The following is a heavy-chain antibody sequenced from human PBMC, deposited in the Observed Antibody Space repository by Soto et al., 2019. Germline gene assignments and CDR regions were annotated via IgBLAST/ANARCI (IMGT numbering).Heavy chain of an antibody. J-gene: IGHJ4*02. D-gene: IGHD1-26*01. V-gene: IGHV1-58*01. CDR3: AAGNPVIVGATRYYFDY. Sequence: ASVKVSCKASGFTFTSSAVQWVRQASGQRLEWIGWIVVGSGNTNYAQKFQERVTITRDMSTSTAYMELSSLRSEDTAVYYCAAGNPVIVGATRYYFDYWGQGTLVTVSS. CDR1: GFTFTSSA. CDR2: IVVGSGNT.